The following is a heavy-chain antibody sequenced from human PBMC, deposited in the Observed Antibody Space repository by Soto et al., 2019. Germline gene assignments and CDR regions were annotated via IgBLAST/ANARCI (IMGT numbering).Heavy chain of an antibody. D-gene: IGHD4-17*01. CDR2: INADNGNT. CDR3: ARCRALTVTDRRGWFDP. CDR1: GYTFTSYA. Sequence: ASVKVSCKASGYTFTSYAMHWVRQAPGQRLEWMGWINADNGNTKYSQKFQGRVTMTTDTSTSTAYMELRSLRSDDTAVYYCARCRALTVTDRRGWFDPWGQGTLVTVSS. V-gene: IGHV1-3*01. J-gene: IGHJ5*02.